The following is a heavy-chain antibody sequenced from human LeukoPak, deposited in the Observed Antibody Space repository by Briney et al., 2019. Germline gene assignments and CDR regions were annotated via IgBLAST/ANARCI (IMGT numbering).Heavy chain of an antibody. CDR1: GGSISSGGYS. D-gene: IGHD4-17*01. CDR3: ARVYGPPGYYYYYMDV. V-gene: IGHV4-31*03. J-gene: IGHJ6*03. Sequence: SETLSLTCTVSGGSISSGGYSWSWIRQHPGKGLEWIGYIYYSGSTYYNPSLKSRVTISVDTSKNQFSLKLSSVTAADTAVYYCARVYGPPGYYYYYMDVWGKGTTVTVSS. CDR2: IYYSGST.